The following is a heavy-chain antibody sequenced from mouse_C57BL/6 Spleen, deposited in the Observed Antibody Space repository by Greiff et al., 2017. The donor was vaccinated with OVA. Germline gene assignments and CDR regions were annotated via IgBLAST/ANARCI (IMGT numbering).Heavy chain of an antibody. CDR3: ARRRAYPYAMDY. D-gene: IGHD2-10*01. CDR1: GYTFTSYW. J-gene: IGHJ4*01. Sequence: VQLQQPGAELVRPGSSVKLSCKASGYTFTSYWMDWVKQRPGQGLEWIGNIYPSDSETHYNQKFKDKATLTVDKSSSTAYMQLSSLTSEDSAVYYCARRRAYPYAMDYWGQGTSVTVSS. CDR2: IYPSDSET. V-gene: IGHV1-61*01.